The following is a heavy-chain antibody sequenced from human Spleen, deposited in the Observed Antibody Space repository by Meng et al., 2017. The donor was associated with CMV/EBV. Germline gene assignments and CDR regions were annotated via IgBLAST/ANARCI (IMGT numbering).Heavy chain of an antibody. Sequence: GGSLRLSCAASGFTFSAFSMNWVRQAPGKGLEWVSSISTTSSYIYYADSLKGRFTVSRDNSKNTLYLQMNSLRAEDTALYYCGQGLELLAWGQGTLVTVS. J-gene: IGHJ4*02. V-gene: IGHV3-21*04. CDR2: ISTTSSYI. D-gene: IGHD1-26*01. CDR1: GFTFSAFS. CDR3: GQGLELLA.